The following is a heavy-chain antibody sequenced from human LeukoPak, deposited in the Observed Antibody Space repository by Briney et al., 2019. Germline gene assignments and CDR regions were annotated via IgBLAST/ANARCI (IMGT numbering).Heavy chain of an antibody. V-gene: IGHV3-23*01. CDR2: ISGSGGST. CDR1: GFTFSSYA. D-gene: IGHD6-19*01. J-gene: IGHJ5*02. CDR3: AKAGYSSGWYGKNWFDP. Sequence: GGSLRLSCAASGFTFSSYAMSWVRQAPGKGLEWVSAISGSGGSTYYADSVKGRFTISRDNSKNTLYQQMNSLRAEDTAVYYCAKAGYSSGWYGKNWFDPWGQGTLVTVSS.